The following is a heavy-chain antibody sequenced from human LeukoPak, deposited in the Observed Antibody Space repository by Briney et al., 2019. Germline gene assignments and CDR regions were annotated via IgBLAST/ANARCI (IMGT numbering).Heavy chain of an antibody. Sequence: SETLSLTCTVSGYSISNGYYWGWIRQPPGKGLDWIGSIYHSGSTYYNPSLKSRVTISVDTSKNQFSLKLSSVTAADTAVYYCARVEGDLRQWLGTWFDPWGQGTLVTVSS. D-gene: IGHD6-19*01. CDR1: GYSISNGYY. V-gene: IGHV4-38-2*02. CDR3: ARVEGDLRQWLGTWFDP. CDR2: IYHSGST. J-gene: IGHJ5*02.